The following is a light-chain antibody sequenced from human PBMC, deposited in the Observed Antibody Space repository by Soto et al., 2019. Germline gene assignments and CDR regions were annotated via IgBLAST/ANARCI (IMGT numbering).Light chain of an antibody. CDR3: QQYNSYPMYT. CDR1: QSISSW. J-gene: IGKJ2*01. V-gene: IGKV1-5*01. CDR2: DAY. Sequence: DIQMTQSPSTLSASVGDRVTVTCGASQSISSWLAWYQQKPGKAPKLLIYDAYSLESGVPSRVSGSGSGTEFTLTISSLQPDDFATYYCQQYNSYPMYTFGQGTKVYIK.